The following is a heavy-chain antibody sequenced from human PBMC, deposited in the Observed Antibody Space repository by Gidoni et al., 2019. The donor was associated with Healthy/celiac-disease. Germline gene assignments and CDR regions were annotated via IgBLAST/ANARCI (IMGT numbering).Heavy chain of an antibody. CDR1: GGPFSSYA. Sequence: QVQRVQAGAAVKKAGYSVNVSCRASGGPFSSYAISWVRQAPGQGLEWSGGIIPIFCTANYAQKFQGRVTITADESTITVYMELSSLRSEYTAVYYCARVWELLGPFDIWGQGTMVTVSS. V-gene: IGHV1-69*12. J-gene: IGHJ3*02. CDR3: ARVWELLGPFDI. CDR2: IIPIFCTA. D-gene: IGHD1-26*01.